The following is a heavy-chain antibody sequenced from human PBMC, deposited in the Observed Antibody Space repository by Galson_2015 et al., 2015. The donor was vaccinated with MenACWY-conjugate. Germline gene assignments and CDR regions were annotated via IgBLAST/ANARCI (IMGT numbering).Heavy chain of an antibody. Sequence: SLRLSCAASGFTFDSYRMSWVRQAPGKRLEWVTNINRDGGGTYYASSVKGRFTISKDNAENSLYLQMNSLRAEDTAIYYCARIIHDGLDYWGQGTLVTVSS. V-gene: IGHV3-7*01. CDR2: INRDGGGT. CDR1: GFTFDSYR. CDR3: ARIIHDGLDY. J-gene: IGHJ4*02. D-gene: IGHD1-1*01.